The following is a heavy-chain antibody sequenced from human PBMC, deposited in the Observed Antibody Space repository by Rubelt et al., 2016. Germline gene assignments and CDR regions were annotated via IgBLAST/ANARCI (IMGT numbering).Heavy chain of an antibody. CDR3: ARYTAMEPFDY. J-gene: IGHJ4*02. CDR1: GYY. Sequence: GYYMHWVRQAPGQGLEWMGRINPNSGGTNYAQKFQGRVTMTRDTSISTAYMELSRLRSDDTAVYYCARYTAMEPFDYWGQGTLVTVSS. D-gene: IGHD5-18*01. CDR2: INPNSGGT. V-gene: IGHV1-2*06.